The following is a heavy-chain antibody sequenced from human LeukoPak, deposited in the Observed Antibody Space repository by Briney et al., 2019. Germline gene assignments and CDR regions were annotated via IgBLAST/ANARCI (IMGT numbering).Heavy chain of an antibody. J-gene: IGHJ6*02. CDR3: ARESPHCSSTSCYRTYGMDV. CDR1: GYAVTGYY. V-gene: IGHV1-2*02. CDR2: MNPNSGGT. D-gene: IGHD2-2*02. Sequence: ASVKVSCTASGYAVTGYYLHWVRHAPGQGLEWMGWMNPNSGGTNYAQKFQSRVTMTRETSISTAYMDLSRLRSDDTAVCYCARESPHCSSTSCYRTYGMDVWGQGTTVTVSS.